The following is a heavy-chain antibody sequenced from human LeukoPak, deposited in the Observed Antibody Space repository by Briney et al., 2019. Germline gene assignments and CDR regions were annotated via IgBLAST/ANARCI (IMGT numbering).Heavy chain of an antibody. CDR3: AKDVTWPYYYGMDV. CDR1: GFTFSSYG. CDR2: ISYDGSNK. V-gene: IGHV3-30*18. J-gene: IGHJ6*02. Sequence: GGSLRLSCAASGFTFSSYGMHWVRQAPGKGLEWVAVISYDGSNKYYADSVKGRFTISRDNSKNTLYLQMNSLRAEDTAVYHCAKDVTWPYYYGMDVWGQGTTVTVSS. D-gene: IGHD1-14*01.